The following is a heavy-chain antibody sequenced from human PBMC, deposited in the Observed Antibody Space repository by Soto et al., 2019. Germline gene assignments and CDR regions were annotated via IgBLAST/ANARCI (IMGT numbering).Heavy chain of an antibody. V-gene: IGHV2-5*02. CDR2: IYWDDDK. CDR1: GFLLSTSGVG. J-gene: IGHJ6*02. CDR3: AHVLRAAAEVYYYYGMDV. Sequence: QITLKESGPTLVKPTQTLTLTCTFSGFLLSTSGVGVGWIRQPPGKALEWLALIYWDDDKRYSPSLKSRLTITKDTSKNQVVLTMTNMDPVDTATYYCAHVLRAAAEVYYYYGMDVWGQGTTVTVSS. D-gene: IGHD6-13*01.